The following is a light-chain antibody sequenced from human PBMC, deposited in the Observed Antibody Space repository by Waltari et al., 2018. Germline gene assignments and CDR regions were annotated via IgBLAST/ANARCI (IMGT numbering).Light chain of an antibody. CDR1: QGISSY. V-gene: IGKV1-9*01. J-gene: IGKJ2*01. Sequence: DFQLTQSPSFLSASVGDRVTITCRASQGISSYLAWYQQKPGEAPKLLISAASTLQSGVPSRFSGSGSGTEFTLTISSLQPEDFATYYCQQLNSFPYTFGQGTKLDIK. CDR2: AAS. CDR3: QQLNSFPYT.